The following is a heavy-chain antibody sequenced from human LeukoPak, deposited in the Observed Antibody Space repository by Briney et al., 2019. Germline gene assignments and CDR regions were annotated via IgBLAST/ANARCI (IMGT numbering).Heavy chain of an antibody. Sequence: GGSLRLSCAASRFSISNYWMHWVRQAPGKGLVWVSRVKSDGSNPSYADSVKGRFTISRDSAENMLYLQMNTLGAEDTAVYYCARDIVSGSGSLDYWGQGTLVTVSS. D-gene: IGHD3-10*01. V-gene: IGHV3-74*01. CDR2: VKSDGSNP. CDR3: ARDIVSGSGSLDY. CDR1: RFSISNYW. J-gene: IGHJ4*02.